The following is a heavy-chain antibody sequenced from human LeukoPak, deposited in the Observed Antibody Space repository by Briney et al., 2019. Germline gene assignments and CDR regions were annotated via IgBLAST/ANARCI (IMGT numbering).Heavy chain of an antibody. J-gene: IGHJ4*02. CDR2: IYYSGST. CDR3: ARHFQYSSGWIDY. V-gene: IGHV4-30-2*03. CDR1: GGSISSGGYS. D-gene: IGHD6-19*01. Sequence: SETLSLTCAVSGGSISSGGYSWSWIRQPPGKGLEWIGSIYYSGSTYYNPSLKSRVTISVDTSRNQFSLKLSSVTAADTAVYYCARHFQYSSGWIDYWGQGTLVTVSS.